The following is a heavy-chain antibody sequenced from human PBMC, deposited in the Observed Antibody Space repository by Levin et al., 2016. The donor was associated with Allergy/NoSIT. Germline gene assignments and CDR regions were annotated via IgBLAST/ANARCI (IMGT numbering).Heavy chain of an antibody. V-gene: IGHV3-30*02. CDR2: IRYDGSNK. CDR3: AKDAWGPALYYYYYGMDV. J-gene: IGHJ6*02. Sequence: WIRQPPGKGLEWVAFIRYDGSNKYYADSVKGRFTISRDNSKNTLYLQMNSLRAEDTAVYYCAKDAWGPALYYYYYGMDVWGQGTTVTVSS. D-gene: IGHD7-27*01.